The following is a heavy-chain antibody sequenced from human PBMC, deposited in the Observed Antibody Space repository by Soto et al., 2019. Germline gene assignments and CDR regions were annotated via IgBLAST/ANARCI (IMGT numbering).Heavy chain of an antibody. CDR1: GGTFSSYA. CDR2: IIPIFGTA. V-gene: IGHV1-69*13. Sequence: GASVKVSCKASGGTFSSYAISWVRQAPGQGLEWMGGIIPIFGTANYAQKFQGRVTITADESTSTAYMELSSLRSEDTAVYYCARVNYGSYYYYYGMDVWGQGTTVTVSS. CDR3: ARVNYGSYYYYYGMDV. D-gene: IGHD4-17*01. J-gene: IGHJ6*02.